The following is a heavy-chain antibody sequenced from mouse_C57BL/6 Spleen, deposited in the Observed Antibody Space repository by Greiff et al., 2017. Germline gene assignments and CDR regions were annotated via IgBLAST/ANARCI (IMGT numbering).Heavy chain of an antibody. CDR3: ARDRDDAMDY. V-gene: IGHV5-16*01. CDR2: INYDGSST. Sequence: DVMLVASEGGLVQPGSSMKLSCTASGFTFSDYYMAWVRQVPEKGLEWVANINYDGSSTYYLDSLKSRFIISRDNAKNILYLQMSSLKSEDTATYYCARDRDDAMDYWGQGTSVTVSS. CDR1: GFTFSDYY. D-gene: IGHD2-14*01. J-gene: IGHJ4*01.